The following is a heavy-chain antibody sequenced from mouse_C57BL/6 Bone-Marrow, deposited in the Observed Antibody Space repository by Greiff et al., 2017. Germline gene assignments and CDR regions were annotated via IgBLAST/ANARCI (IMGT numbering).Heavy chain of an antibody. Sequence: EVKLVESGGGLVKPGGSLKLSCAASGFTFSSYAMSWVRQTPEKRLEWVATISDGGSYTYYPDNVKGRFTISRDNAKNNLYLQMSHLKSEDTAMYYCARDPIYYYGSSRYFDYWGQGTTLTVSS. J-gene: IGHJ2*01. D-gene: IGHD1-1*01. CDR3: ARDPIYYYGSSRYFDY. CDR1: GFTFSSYA. CDR2: ISDGGSYT. V-gene: IGHV5-4*01.